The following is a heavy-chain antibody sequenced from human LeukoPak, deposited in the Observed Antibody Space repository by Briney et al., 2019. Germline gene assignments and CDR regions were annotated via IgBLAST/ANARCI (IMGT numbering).Heavy chain of an antibody. CDR3: ARQTVGYSYGPERYYFDY. J-gene: IGHJ4*02. CDR2: IYTSGST. Sequence: PSETLSLTCTVSGGSISSYYWSWIRQPAGKGLEWIGRIYTSGSTNYNPSLKSRVTISVDTSKNQFSLKLNSVTAADTAVYYCARQTVGYSYGPERYYFDYWGQGTLVTVSS. D-gene: IGHD5-18*01. V-gene: IGHV4-4*07. CDR1: GGSISSYY.